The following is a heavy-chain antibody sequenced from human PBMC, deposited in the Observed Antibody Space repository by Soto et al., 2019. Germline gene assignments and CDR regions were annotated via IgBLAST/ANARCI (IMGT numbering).Heavy chain of an antibody. D-gene: IGHD3-22*01. J-gene: IGHJ3*02. Sequence: QVQLQESGPGLVKPSQTLSLTCTVSGGSISSGGYYWSWIRQHPGKGLEWIGYIYYSGSTYYNPSLKSRVTISVDTSKNQFSLKLSSVTAADTAVYYCARVGKWLSLNGAFDIWGQGTMVTVSS. CDR2: IYYSGST. CDR3: ARVGKWLSLNGAFDI. V-gene: IGHV4-31*03. CDR1: GGSISSGGYY.